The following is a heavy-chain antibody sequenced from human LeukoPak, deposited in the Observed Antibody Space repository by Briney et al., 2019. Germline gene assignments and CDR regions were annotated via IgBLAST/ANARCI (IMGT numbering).Heavy chain of an antibody. Sequence: GGSLRLSCAASVTVRSNYMSWVRQAPGKGLEWVSVIFSGGSTSYADSVKGRFTISRDNSKHTVYLQIDGLRTEDTGVYYCATNVVVVAATGVLDVWGQGTMVTVSS. CDR1: VTVRSNY. V-gene: IGHV3-53*05. CDR3: ATNVVVVAATGVLDV. D-gene: IGHD2-15*01. CDR2: IFSGGST. J-gene: IGHJ3*01.